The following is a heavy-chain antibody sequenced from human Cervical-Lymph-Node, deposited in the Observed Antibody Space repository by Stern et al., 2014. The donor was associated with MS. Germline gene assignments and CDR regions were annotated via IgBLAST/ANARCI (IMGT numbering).Heavy chain of an antibody. Sequence: QLVGSGGGLVQPGRSLRLSCAASGFTFDDYAMHWVRQAPGEGLEWVSGISGNGGKTDYADSVKGRFTISRDNAKNSLYLQMDSLRAEDTALYYCAKDMRGGSSYAMDVWGQGTTVTVSS. CDR2: ISGNGGKT. CDR1: GFTFDDYA. V-gene: IGHV3-9*01. J-gene: IGHJ6*02. D-gene: IGHD6-6*01. CDR3: AKDMRGGSSYAMDV.